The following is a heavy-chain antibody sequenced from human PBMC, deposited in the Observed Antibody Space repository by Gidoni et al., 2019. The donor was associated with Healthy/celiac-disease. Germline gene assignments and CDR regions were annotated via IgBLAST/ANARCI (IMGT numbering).Heavy chain of an antibody. Sequence: QVQLVESGGGVVQPGRSLRLSCAASGFTFSSHAMHWVRQAPGKGLEWVAVISYDGSNKYYADAVKGRFTISGDNSKNTLYLQMNSLRAEDTAVYYCARGGYSYGPPPYYYYYYMDVWGKGTTVTVSS. J-gene: IGHJ6*03. D-gene: IGHD5-18*01. CDR1: GFTFSSHA. CDR2: ISYDGSNK. V-gene: IGHV3-30*01. CDR3: ARGGYSYGPPPYYYYYYMDV.